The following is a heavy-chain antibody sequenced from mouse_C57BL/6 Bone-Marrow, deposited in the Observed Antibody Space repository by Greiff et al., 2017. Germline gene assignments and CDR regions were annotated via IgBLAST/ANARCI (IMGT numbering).Heavy chain of an antibody. Sequence: EVMLVESGEGLVKPGGSLKLSCAASGFTFSSYAMSWVRQTPEKRLEWVAYISRGRDYIYYAEPVKGRFTISRDNARNTLYLQMSSLKSEDTAMYDCTRDDDYGRGRFDYWGQGTTLTVSS. D-gene: IGHD1-1*01. CDR3: TRDDDYGRGRFDY. J-gene: IGHJ2*01. CDR2: ISRGRDYI. V-gene: IGHV5-9-1*02. CDR1: GFTFSSYA.